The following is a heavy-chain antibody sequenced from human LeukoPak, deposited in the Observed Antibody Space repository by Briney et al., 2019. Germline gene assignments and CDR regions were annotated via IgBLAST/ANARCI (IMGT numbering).Heavy chain of an antibody. J-gene: IGHJ6*03. CDR2: IYTSGST. CDR1: GGSISSCY. Sequence: SETLSLTCAVSGGSISSCYWSWIRQPAGKGLEWIGRIYTSGSTNYNPSLKSRVTMSVDTSKNQFSLKLSSVTAADTAVYYCARTPGATVTAFYYYYYMDVWGKGTTVTVSS. D-gene: IGHD4-17*01. CDR3: ARTPGATVTAFYYYYYMDV. V-gene: IGHV4-4*07.